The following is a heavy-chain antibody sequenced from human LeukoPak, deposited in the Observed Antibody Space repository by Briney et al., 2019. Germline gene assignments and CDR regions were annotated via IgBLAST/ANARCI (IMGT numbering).Heavy chain of an antibody. V-gene: IGHV4-39*07. Sequence: SETLSLTCTVSGGSISSRSYYWGWIRQPPGKGLEWIGSIYYSGSTYYNPSLKSRVTISVDTSKNQFSLKLSSVTAADTAVYYCARVKDSSSWYGSRAFDIWGQGTMVTVSS. J-gene: IGHJ3*02. CDR3: ARVKDSSSWYGSRAFDI. D-gene: IGHD6-13*01. CDR2: IYYSGST. CDR1: GGSISSRSYY.